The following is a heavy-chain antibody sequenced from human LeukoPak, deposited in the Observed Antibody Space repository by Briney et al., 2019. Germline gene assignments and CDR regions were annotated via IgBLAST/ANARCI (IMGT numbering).Heavy chain of an antibody. CDR1: VFTFSTYN. Sequence: PGGSLRLSCAASVFTFSTYNMNWVRQAPGKGLEWVSSITSSSRYTFYADSVKGRFTISRDNAKNTLNLQMNSLRAEDTAVYYCARDLGQYYDTSDNWFDPWGQGTLVTVSS. J-gene: IGHJ5*02. CDR3: ARDLGQYYDTSDNWFDP. D-gene: IGHD3-22*01. V-gene: IGHV3-21*01. CDR2: ITSSSRYT.